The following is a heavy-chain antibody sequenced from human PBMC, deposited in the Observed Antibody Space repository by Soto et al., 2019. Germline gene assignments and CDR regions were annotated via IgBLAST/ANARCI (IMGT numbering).Heavy chain of an antibody. CDR1: GGSFSGYY. V-gene: IGHV4-34*01. CDR3: ARGLSRRKGVVVALSFSYYMDV. D-gene: IGHD2-8*01. Sequence: SETLSLTCAVYGGSFSGYYWSWIRQPPGKGLEWIGEINHSGSTNYNPSLKSRVTISVDTSKNQFSLKLSSVTAADTAVYYCARGLSRRKGVVVALSFSYYMDVWGKGTTVTVSS. J-gene: IGHJ6*03. CDR2: INHSGST.